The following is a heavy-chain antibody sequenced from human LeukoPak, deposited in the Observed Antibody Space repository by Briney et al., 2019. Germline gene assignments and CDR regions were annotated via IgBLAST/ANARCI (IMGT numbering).Heavy chain of an antibody. Sequence: ASVKVSCKASGYTFTSYYMHWVRQAPGQGLEWMGIINPSGGSTSYAQKFQGRVTMTRDMSTSTVYMELSSLRSEDTAVYYCARDCSGGGCMDDYWAREPWTPTP. CDR1: GYTFTSYY. CDR2: INPSGGST. D-gene: IGHD2-15*01. J-gene: IGHJ4*02. V-gene: IGHV1-46*01. CDR3: ARDCSGGGCMDDY.